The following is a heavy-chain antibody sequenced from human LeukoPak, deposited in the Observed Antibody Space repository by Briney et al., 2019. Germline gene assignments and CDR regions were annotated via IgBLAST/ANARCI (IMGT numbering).Heavy chain of an antibody. V-gene: IGHV1-69*05. CDR3: ARGAANRYSSFDY. CDR1: GGTFASYA. D-gene: IGHD6-19*01. CDR2: IIPIFGTA. J-gene: IGHJ4*02. Sequence: GPSVTVSCKASGGTFASYAISWVRQAPGQGLEWMGRIIPIFGTANYAQKFQGRVTITTDESTSTAYMELSSLRSEDTAVYYCARGAANRYSSFDYWGQGTLVTVSS.